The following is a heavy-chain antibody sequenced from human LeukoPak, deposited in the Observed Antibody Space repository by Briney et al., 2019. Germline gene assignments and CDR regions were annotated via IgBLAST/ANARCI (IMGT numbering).Heavy chain of an antibody. CDR1: GFTFSGYW. Sequence: GGSLRLSCAASGFTFSGYWMNWVRQAPGKGLEWVANIKQDGSEKFYVDSVKGRFIISRDNAKNSLYLQMNSLRGEDTAVYYCARDFDWIPDLKLNWYFDLWGRGTLVTVSS. CDR2: IKQDGSEK. D-gene: IGHD3-9*01. V-gene: IGHV3-7*01. CDR3: ARDFDWIPDLKLNWYFDL. J-gene: IGHJ2*01.